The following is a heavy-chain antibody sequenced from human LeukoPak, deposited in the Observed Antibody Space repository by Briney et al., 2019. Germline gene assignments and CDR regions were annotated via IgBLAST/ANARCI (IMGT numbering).Heavy chain of an antibody. CDR1: GYTFTSYD. CDR2: MNPNSGNT. D-gene: IGHD4-11*01. CDR3: ARGPFPTSHYYYYMDV. J-gene: IGHJ6*03. V-gene: IGHV1-8*03. Sequence: GASVKVSCKASGYTFTSYDINWVRQATGQGLEWMGWMNPNSGNTGYAQKFQGRVTITRNTSISTAYMELSGLRSEDTAVYYCARGPFPTSHYYYYMDVWGKGTTVTVSS.